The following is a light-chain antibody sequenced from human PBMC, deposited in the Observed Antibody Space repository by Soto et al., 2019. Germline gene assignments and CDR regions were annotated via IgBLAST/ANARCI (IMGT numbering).Light chain of an antibody. J-gene: IGLJ3*02. CDR1: SSNIANNY. Sequence: QSVLTQPPSVSAAPGQKVTISCSGSSSNIANNYVSWFQQLPGTAPKLLIYENNKRPSGIPDRFSGSKSGTSAALGITGLQTGDEADYYCGTWDDSLSAGVFGGGTKVTVL. CDR3: GTWDDSLSAGV. V-gene: IGLV1-51*02. CDR2: ENN.